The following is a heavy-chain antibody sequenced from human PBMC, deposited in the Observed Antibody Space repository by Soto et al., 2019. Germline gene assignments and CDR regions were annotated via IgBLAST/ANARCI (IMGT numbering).Heavy chain of an antibody. CDR1: GFNFGSYW. CDR3: ARGTPTPGVDY. Sequence: VQLVESGGGLVQPGGSLRLACAASGFNFGSYWMNWVRQAPGKGLEWVANIKEDGREMYYVDSVKGRFTVSRDNAKNSLYLQMDRLIAEDTALYYCARGTPTPGVDYWGQGNLVTVSS. D-gene: IGHD7-27*01. J-gene: IGHJ4*02. V-gene: IGHV3-7*03. CDR2: IKEDGREM.